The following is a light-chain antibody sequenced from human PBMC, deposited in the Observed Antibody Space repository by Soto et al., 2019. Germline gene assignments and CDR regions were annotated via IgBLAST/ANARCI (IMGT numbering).Light chain of an antibody. CDR2: EVS. Sequence: QSVLTQPASVSGSPGQSITISCTGTSSDVGSYNLVSWYQQHPGKLPKFQIYEVSKRPSGVSNRFSGSKSGNTASLTISGLQAEDYAYYCYGSYAGSSTSPYVFGTGPKATVL. CDR3: GSYAGSSTSPYV. V-gene: IGLV2-23*02. J-gene: IGLJ1*01. CDR1: SSDVGSYNL.